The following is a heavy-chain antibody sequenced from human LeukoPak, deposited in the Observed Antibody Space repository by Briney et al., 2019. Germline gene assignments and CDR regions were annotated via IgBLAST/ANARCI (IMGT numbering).Heavy chain of an antibody. CDR2: IYHSGST. D-gene: IGHD3-22*01. CDR3: ARASTVTMINWFDP. J-gene: IGHJ5*02. V-gene: IGHV4-30-2*01. Sequence: KPSETLSLTCTVSGGSISSGGYYWSWIRQPPGKGLEWIGYIYHSGSTYYNPSLKSRVTISVDRSKNQFSLKLSSVTAADTAVYYCARASTVTMINWFDPWGQGTLVTVSS. CDR1: GGSISSGGYY.